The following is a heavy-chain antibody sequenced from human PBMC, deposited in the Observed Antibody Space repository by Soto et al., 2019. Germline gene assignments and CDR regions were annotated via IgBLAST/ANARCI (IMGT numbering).Heavy chain of an antibody. CDR3: EGESGENWSYEAY. CDR2: ISTTGNT. D-gene: IGHD1-7*01. CDR1: ADTLTSFS. Sequence: KTSETLSLTCTVSADTLTSFSWNCIRQSAGKGLEWIGRISTTGNTHYNPSLESRVTMSLDTSKNQFSLKLTSVTAADTAVYYGEGESGENWSYEAYWGQGTLVTVSS. V-gene: IGHV4-4*07. J-gene: IGHJ4*02.